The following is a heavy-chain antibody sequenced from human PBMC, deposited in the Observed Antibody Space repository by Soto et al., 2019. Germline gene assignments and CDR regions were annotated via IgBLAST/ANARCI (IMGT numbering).Heavy chain of an antibody. J-gene: IGHJ4*02. V-gene: IGHV4-39*01. D-gene: IGHD6-13*01. CDR1: GGSISSSDYW. CDR2: IYYTGST. CDR3: ARQIGRGSWSLDH. Sequence: QLQLQESGPGLVKPAETLSLTCSVSGGSISSSDYWWGWIRQPPGKGLEWIGSIYYTGSTYYNPSLKSRVEISVDTSQNQFSLRLSSVTAADTAVYYCARQIGRGSWSLDHWGQGTLVTVSS.